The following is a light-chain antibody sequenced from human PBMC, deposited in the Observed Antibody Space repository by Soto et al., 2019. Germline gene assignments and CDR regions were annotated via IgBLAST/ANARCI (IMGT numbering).Light chain of an antibody. CDR2: GAS. J-gene: IGKJ1*01. CDR1: QSVTSN. V-gene: IGKV3-15*01. CDR3: QEYNNWPPWT. Sequence: EIVMTQSPATLSVSPGETATLSCRASQSVTSNLAWYQQKPGQAPRLHIYGASTRATGIPARFSGSGSGTEFTLTISSLQAEGVAVYYCQEYNNWPPWTFGQETKVEIK.